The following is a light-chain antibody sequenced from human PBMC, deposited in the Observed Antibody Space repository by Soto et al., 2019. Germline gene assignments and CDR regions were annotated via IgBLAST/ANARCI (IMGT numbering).Light chain of an antibody. Sequence: SYELTQPPSVSVAPGQTARITCGGDNIGSKSVHWYQQKPGQAPVLVVYDDGGRPSGLPERFSGSNSGNTATLTISRVEAGDEADYYCQVWDSSSDHYVFGSGTKVPVL. CDR1: NIGSKS. CDR3: QVWDSSSDHYV. V-gene: IGLV3-21*02. J-gene: IGLJ1*01. CDR2: DDG.